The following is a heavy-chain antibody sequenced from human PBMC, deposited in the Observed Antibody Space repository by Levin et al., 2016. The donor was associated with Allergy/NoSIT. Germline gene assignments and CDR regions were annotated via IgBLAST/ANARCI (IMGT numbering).Heavy chain of an antibody. V-gene: IGHV3-13*01. CDR1: GFSFSSTD. D-gene: IGHD6-19*01. CDR2: IGTGGDT. CDR3: ASGVAVTGWFAFDM. Sequence: GGSLRLSCAASGFSFSSTDIHWVRQATGKGLEWVSAIGTGGDTYYADSVKGRFTISRENAKNSVYLQMNSLRAGDTAVYYCASGVAVTGWFAFDMWGEGTMVTVSS. J-gene: IGHJ3*02.